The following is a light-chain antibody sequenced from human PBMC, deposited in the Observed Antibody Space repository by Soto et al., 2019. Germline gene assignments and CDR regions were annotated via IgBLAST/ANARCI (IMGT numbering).Light chain of an antibody. CDR2: QNH. V-gene: IGLV1-47*01. J-gene: IGLJ2*01. CDR3: AAWDDSLSGVV. Sequence: QSVLTQPPSASGTPGQTVTISCSGSTSNIGSNYVHWYQHLPGAAPNLLIFQNHQRPSGVPDRFSGSRSDTSASLAISEPRSEDEGDYYCAAWDDSLSGVVFGGGTTLAVL. CDR1: TSNIGSNY.